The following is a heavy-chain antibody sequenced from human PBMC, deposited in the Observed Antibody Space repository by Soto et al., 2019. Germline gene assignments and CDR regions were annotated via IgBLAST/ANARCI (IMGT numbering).Heavy chain of an antibody. CDR1: GGSISSGDYY. J-gene: IGHJ4*02. CDR3: ARAVVAATRFDY. D-gene: IGHD2-15*01. CDR2: IYYSGST. V-gene: IGHV4-30-4*01. Sequence: SETLSLTCTVSGGSISSGDYYWSWIRQPPGKGLEWIGYIYYSGSTYYNPSLKSRVTISVDTSKNQFSLKLSSVTAADAAVYYCARAVVAATRFDYWGQGTLVTVS.